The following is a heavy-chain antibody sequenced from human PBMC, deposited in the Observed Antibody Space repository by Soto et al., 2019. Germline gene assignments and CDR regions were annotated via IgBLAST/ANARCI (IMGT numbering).Heavy chain of an antibody. V-gene: IGHV3-23*01. D-gene: IGHD3-10*01. J-gene: IGHJ4*02. CDR1: GFTFSSYA. Sequence: EVQLLESGGGLVQPGGSLRLSCAASGFTFSSYAMSWVRQAPGKGLEWVSAISGSGGSTYYADSVKGRFTISRDNSKKKLYLQMISLRAEDTAVYYCAKVRMVRGVIITYYFDYWGQGTLVTVSS. CDR2: ISGSGGST. CDR3: AKVRMVRGVIITYYFDY.